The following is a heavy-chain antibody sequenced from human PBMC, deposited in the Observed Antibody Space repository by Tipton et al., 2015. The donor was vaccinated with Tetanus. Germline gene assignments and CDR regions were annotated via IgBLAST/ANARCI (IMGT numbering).Heavy chain of an antibody. CDR2: IHPGESTT. Sequence: QLVQSGVEVKKPGESLRISRRASGYSFSSYYIAWVRQMTGRGLEWMGFIHPGESTTTYSPSFQGRVTVSADTSITTAYLHWASLTDSDTATYFCARGRSNTNLFFWFDPGGQGTPVTVSS. CDR3: ARGRSNTNLFFWFDP. V-gene: IGHV5-51*01. CDR1: GYSFSSYY. D-gene: IGHD3-3*01. J-gene: IGHJ5*02.